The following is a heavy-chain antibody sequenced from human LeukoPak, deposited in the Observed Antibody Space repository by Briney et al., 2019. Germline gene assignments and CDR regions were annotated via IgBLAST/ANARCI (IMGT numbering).Heavy chain of an antibody. V-gene: IGHV4-4*07. D-gene: IGHD3-10*01. CDR1: GGSISSYY. CDR3: ARDGMWHYGSGLDP. Sequence: SETLSLTCPVSGGSISSYYWSWIRQPAGKGLEWIGRIYTSGSTNYNPSLKSRVTMSVDTSKNQFSLKLSSVTAADTALYYCARDGMWHYGSGLDPWGQGTLVTVSS. J-gene: IGHJ5*02. CDR2: IYTSGST.